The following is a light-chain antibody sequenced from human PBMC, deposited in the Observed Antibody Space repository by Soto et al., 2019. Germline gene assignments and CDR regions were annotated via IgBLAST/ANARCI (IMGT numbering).Light chain of an antibody. CDR3: STYAGSNYPYV. CDR1: TSSIGRNY. Sequence: QSVLTQPPSAYGAPGPRVTISCSGGTSSIGRNYVYWYQQLPGTAPKLVIYRTNQRPSGVPDRFYGSKSGTSASLAIRGLRSEDEADYYCSTYAGSNYPYVFGTGTKVTVL. J-gene: IGLJ1*01. V-gene: IGLV1-47*01. CDR2: RTN.